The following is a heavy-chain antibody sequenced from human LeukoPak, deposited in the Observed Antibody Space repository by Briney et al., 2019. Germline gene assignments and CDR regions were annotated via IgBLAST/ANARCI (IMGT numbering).Heavy chain of an antibody. CDR2: INHSGSI. CDR3: ARRRYYYDSSDSFLDY. J-gene: IGHJ4*02. CDR1: GGSFSGYY. D-gene: IGHD3-22*01. Sequence: SETLSLTCTVYGGSFSGYYWSWIRQPPGRGLEWIGEINHSGSINYNPSLKSRVTISVDTSKNQFSLKLSSVTAADTAVYYCARRRYYYDSSDSFLDYWGQGTLVTVSS. V-gene: IGHV4-34*01.